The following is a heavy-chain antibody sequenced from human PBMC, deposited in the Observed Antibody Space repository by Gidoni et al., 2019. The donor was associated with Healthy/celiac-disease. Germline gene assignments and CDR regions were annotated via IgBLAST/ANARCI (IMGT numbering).Heavy chain of an antibody. V-gene: IGHV3-23*01. J-gene: IGHJ6*03. CDR3: AKDAVRVWGRYYMDV. D-gene: IGHD3-16*01. CDR1: GFTFSSYA. Sequence: AASGFTFSSYAMSWVRQAPGKGLEWVSAISGSGGSTYYADSVTGRFTISRDNSKNTMYVQMNSLRAEDTAVYYCAKDAVRVWGRYYMDVWGKGTTVTVSS. CDR2: ISGSGGST.